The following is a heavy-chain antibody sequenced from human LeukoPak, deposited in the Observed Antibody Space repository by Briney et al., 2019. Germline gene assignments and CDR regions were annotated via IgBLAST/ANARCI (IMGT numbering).Heavy chain of an antibody. D-gene: IGHD3-22*01. J-gene: IGHJ3*02. Sequence: GESLKISCQGSGSISTSHWIGWARQLPGKGLEWMGIIYPGDSETRYSPSFQGQVTISADKSITTAYLHWSSLKASDTAMYYCARRYYYDTSGYYLAHDAFDIWGQGTMVTVSS. CDR1: GSISTSHW. V-gene: IGHV5-51*01. CDR2: IYPGDSET. CDR3: ARRYYYDTSGYYLAHDAFDI.